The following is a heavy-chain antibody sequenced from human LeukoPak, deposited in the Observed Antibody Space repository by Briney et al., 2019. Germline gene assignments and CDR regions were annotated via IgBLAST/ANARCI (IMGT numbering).Heavy chain of an antibody. J-gene: IGHJ4*02. CDR1: RFTFNSYT. CDR2: ISSSSNYI. Sequence: PGGSLRLSCAAPRFTFNSYTMNWVRQAPGKGLEWVSSISSSSNYIYYADSVKGRFTISRDNAKNSLYLQMNSLRAEDTAVYYCARDDGTGTFDYWGQGTLVTVSS. D-gene: IGHD3-10*01. CDR3: ARDDGTGTFDY. V-gene: IGHV3-21*01.